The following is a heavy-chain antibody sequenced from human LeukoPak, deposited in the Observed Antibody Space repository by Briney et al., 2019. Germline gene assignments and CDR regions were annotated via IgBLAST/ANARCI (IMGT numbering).Heavy chain of an antibody. Sequence: SQTLSLTCTVSGGSMSSGGDYWTWIRQHPGKGLEWIGYISSRGNTFYNPSLQSRLTISLDTSKSQFSLQLNSATAADTAVYYCARGPSFGSGSRFDSWGEGTLVTVSS. V-gene: IGHV4-31*03. D-gene: IGHD6-25*01. J-gene: IGHJ4*02. CDR1: GGSMSSGGDY. CDR3: ARGPSFGSGSRFDS. CDR2: ISSRGNT.